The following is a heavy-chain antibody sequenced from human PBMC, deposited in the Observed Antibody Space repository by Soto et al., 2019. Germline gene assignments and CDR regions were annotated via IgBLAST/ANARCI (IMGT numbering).Heavy chain of an antibody. CDR1: GDSISSDKW. V-gene: IGHV4-4*02. CDR2: IHHSGRT. CDR3: ARGGDWQFDS. J-gene: IGHJ4*02. Sequence: QVQLQESGPGLVKPSGTLSLTCAVSGDSISSDKWWRWVRQPPGKGLEWIGEIHHSGRTNYNPSLKSRVTILVEKSKNQVSLELSSMTAADTAVYYCARGGDWQFDSWGQGTLVTVSS. D-gene: IGHD2-21*02.